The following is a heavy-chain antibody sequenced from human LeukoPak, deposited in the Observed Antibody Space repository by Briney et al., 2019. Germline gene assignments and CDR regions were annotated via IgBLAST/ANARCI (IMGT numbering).Heavy chain of an antibody. V-gene: IGHV3-23*01. CDR1: GFTFSSYA. D-gene: IGHD3-22*01. CDR3: AKDHDSSGYYRGDAFDI. CDR2: ISGSGGST. J-gene: IGHJ3*02. Sequence: GESLKISCTASGFTFSSYAMSWVRQAPGKGLEWVSAISGSGGSTYYADSVKGRFTISRDNSKNTLYLQMNSLRAEDTAVYYCAKDHDSSGYYRGDAFDIWGQGTMVTVSS.